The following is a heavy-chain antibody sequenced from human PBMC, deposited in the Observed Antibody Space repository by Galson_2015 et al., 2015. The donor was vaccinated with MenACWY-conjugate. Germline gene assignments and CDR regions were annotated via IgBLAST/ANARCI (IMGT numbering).Heavy chain of an antibody. Sequence: SLRLSCAASGFTFSSYAVSWVRQAPGKGLEWVSAITAGPITPYYIASVKGRFTISRGNSKNTLFLQMNSLRAEDTALYFCARALMGIAPTDAFDIWGPGTMVTVSS. CDR1: GFTFSSYA. J-gene: IGHJ3*02. D-gene: IGHD2-8*01. V-gene: IGHV3-23*01. CDR2: ITAGPITP. CDR3: ARALMGIAPTDAFDI.